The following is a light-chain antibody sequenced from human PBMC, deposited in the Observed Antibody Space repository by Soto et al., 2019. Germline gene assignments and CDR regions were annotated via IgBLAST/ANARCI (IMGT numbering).Light chain of an antibody. CDR3: QSYDTSLYGYV. J-gene: IGLJ1*01. CDR2: GNS. Sequence: QSVLTQPPSVSGAPGQRVTISCTGISSNIGAGYDVHWYQQLPGTAPKLLIYGNSNRPSGVPDRFSGSKSGTSASLAITGLQAEDEADYYCQSYDTSLYGYVFGTGTKLTVL. V-gene: IGLV1-40*01. CDR1: SSNIGAGYD.